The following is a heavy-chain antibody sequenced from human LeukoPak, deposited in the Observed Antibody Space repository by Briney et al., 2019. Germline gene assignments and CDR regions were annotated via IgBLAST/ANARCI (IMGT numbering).Heavy chain of an antibody. D-gene: IGHD2-2*01. J-gene: IGHJ6*03. Sequence: GGSLRLSCAASGFTFSSYSMNWVRQAPGKGLECVSSNSSSSSYIYYADSVKGRFTISRDNAKNSLYLQMNSLRAEDTAVYYCAREGVVVVPAAMWPDYYYYMDVWGKGTTVTVSS. CDR1: GFTFSSYS. V-gene: IGHV3-21*01. CDR3: AREGVVVVPAAMWPDYYYYMDV. CDR2: NSSSSSYI.